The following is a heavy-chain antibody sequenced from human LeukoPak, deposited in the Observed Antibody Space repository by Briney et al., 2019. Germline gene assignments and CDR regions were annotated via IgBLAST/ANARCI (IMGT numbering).Heavy chain of an antibody. CDR2: ISISSHTI. V-gene: IGHV3-48*02. Sequence: PGGSLRLSCAASGFTFSTYGMNWVRQAPGKGLEWVSYISISSHTIYYADSVKGRFTISRDSAKNSLYLQMNSLRDEDTAIYYCARGITTHDYWGQGTLVTVSS. D-gene: IGHD4-17*01. CDR1: GFTFSTYG. J-gene: IGHJ4*02. CDR3: ARGITTHDY.